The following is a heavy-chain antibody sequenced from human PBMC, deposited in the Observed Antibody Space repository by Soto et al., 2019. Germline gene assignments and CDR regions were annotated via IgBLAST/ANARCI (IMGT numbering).Heavy chain of an antibody. D-gene: IGHD3-22*01. CDR2: ISPYNGNT. V-gene: IGHV1-18*01. CDR3: AKSTYYYDGTGYYPGGNDY. Sequence: QVQLVQSGAEVKKPGASVKVSCKASGYTFTTYGISWVRQAPGQGLEWVAWISPYNGNTKYAQRLQGRVTMTTDTSTSTAYMELRSLRSDDTAVYYCAKSTYYYDGTGYYPGGNDYWGQGTLVTVSS. J-gene: IGHJ4*02. CDR1: GYTFTTYG.